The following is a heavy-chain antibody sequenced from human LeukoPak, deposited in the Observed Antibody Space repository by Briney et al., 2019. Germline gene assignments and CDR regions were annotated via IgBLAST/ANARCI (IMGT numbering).Heavy chain of an antibody. Sequence: GGSLRLSCAASGFTFGTFAFSWVRQAPGKGLEWVSSITGDDSTYYADSVKGRFTISRDTSSNTLYLQMNSLRAEVTALYYCAKGHYDFRDYWGQGTLVTVSS. D-gene: IGHD3-3*01. CDR2: ITGDDST. CDR3: AKGHYDFRDY. CDR1: GFTFGTFA. V-gene: IGHV3-23*01. J-gene: IGHJ4*02.